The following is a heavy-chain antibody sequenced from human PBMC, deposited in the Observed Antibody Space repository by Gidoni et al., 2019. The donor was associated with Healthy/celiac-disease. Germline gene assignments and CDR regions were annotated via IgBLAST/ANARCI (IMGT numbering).Heavy chain of an antibody. J-gene: IGHJ6*02. CDR2: IYYSGST. V-gene: IGHV4-39*01. CDR1: GGSISSSSYS. Sequence: QLQLQESGPGLVKPSETLSLTCTVSGGSISSSSYSWGWIRQPPGKGLEWFGSIYYSGSTYYNPSLKSRVTISVDTSKNQFSLKLSSVTAADTAVYYCARYDYYDSSGPGGVYGMDVWGQGTTVTVSS. CDR3: ARYDYYDSSGPGGVYGMDV. D-gene: IGHD3-22*01.